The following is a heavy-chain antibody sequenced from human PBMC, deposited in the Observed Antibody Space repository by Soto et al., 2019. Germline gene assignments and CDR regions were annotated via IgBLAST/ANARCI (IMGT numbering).Heavy chain of an antibody. D-gene: IGHD6-13*01. J-gene: IGHJ6*02. CDR1: GVSISSGGYY. Sequence: SETLSLTCPVSGVSISSGGYYWSWIRQHPGKGLEWIGYIYFSGSTYYNPSLKSRVTISVDTSKNQFSLKLSSVTAADTAVYYCARIAAAGTDFYYYYGMDVWGQGTTVTVSS. CDR2: IYFSGST. V-gene: IGHV4-31*03. CDR3: ARIAAAGTDFYYYYGMDV.